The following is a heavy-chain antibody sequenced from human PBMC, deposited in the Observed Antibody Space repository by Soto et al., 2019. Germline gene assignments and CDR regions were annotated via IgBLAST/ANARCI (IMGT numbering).Heavy chain of an antibody. D-gene: IGHD3-10*01. Sequence: SETLSLTWTVSGGSISSYYWNWIRQPPGKGLECIGYIYYSGNTNYNPSLKSRVTISIDTSKNQFSLKLNSVTAADTAVYYCASALRSEITYWCQGALVTVSS. CDR1: GGSISSYY. V-gene: IGHV4-59*01. J-gene: IGHJ4*02. CDR3: ASALRSEITY. CDR2: IYYSGNT.